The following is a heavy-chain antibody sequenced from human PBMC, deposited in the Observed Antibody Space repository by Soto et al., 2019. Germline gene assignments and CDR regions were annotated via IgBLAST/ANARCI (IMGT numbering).Heavy chain of an antibody. CDR2: ITGGNGNT. CDR3: ARDRSCAD. J-gene: IGHJ4*02. D-gene: IGHD2-15*01. Sequence: QVQLVQSGAEVKKPGASVKVSCKASGYTFTNYAIHWVRQAPGQRLEWMGWITGGNGNTKYSQKFQGRVSITRDTSANTAYMELSSLRSEDTAVYYCARDRSCADWGQGTLVTVSS. V-gene: IGHV1-3*01. CDR1: GYTFTNYA.